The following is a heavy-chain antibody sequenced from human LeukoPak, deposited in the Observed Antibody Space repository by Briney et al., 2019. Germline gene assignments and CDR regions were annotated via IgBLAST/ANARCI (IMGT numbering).Heavy chain of an antibody. J-gene: IGHJ3*02. CDR3: ARATRRYFDHNDAFDI. CDR1: GFTFDDYG. V-gene: IGHV3-20*04. Sequence: GGSLRLSCAASGFTFDDYGMSWVRQAPGKGLEWVSGINWNGGSTGYADSVKGRFTIPRDNAKNSLYLQMNSLRAEDTALYYCARATRRYFDHNDAFDIWGQGTMVTVSS. D-gene: IGHD3-9*01. CDR2: INWNGGST.